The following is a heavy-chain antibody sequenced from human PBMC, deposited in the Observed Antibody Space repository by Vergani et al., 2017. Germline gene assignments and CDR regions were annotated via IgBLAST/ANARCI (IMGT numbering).Heavy chain of an antibody. Sequence: VQLVESGGGVVQPGRSLRLSCAASGFTFSSYAMSWVRQAPGKGLEWVSAISGSGGSTYYADSVKGRFTISRDNSKNTLYLQMNSLRAEDTAVYYCAKATWGVTTIDYWGQGTLVTVSS. V-gene: IGHV3-23*04. CDR1: GFTFSSYA. CDR2: ISGSGGST. J-gene: IGHJ4*02. D-gene: IGHD4-17*01. CDR3: AKATWGVTTIDY.